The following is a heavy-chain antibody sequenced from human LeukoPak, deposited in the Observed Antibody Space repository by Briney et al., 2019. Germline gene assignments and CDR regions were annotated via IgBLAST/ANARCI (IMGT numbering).Heavy chain of an antibody. CDR2: IRRTANSYAP. V-gene: IGHV3-73*01. CDR1: GFTLSGSS. CDR3: SRYVDTPLDY. D-gene: IGHD5-18*01. Sequence: GGSLRLSCAASGFTLSGSSIHWVRQAAGQRLKWVGCIRRTANSYAPAYAAPAAGRFTVSRDDSQNTAYQQMNSLKTEDAAVYYCSRYVDTPLDYWGQGALVTVSS. J-gene: IGHJ4*02.